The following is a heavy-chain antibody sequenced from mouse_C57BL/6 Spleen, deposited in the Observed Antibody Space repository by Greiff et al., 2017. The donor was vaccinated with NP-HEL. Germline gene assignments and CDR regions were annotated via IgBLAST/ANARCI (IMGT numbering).Heavy chain of an antibody. J-gene: IGHJ3*01. CDR3: ARPTAQATEFAY. Sequence: EVQRVESGGDLVKPGGSLKLSCAASGFTFSSYGMSWVRQTPDKRLEWVATISSGGSYTYYPDSVKGRFTISRDNAKNTLYLQMSSLKSEDTAMYYCARPTAQATEFAYWGQGTLVTVSA. V-gene: IGHV5-6*01. D-gene: IGHD3-2*02. CDR1: GFTFSSYG. CDR2: ISSGGSYT.